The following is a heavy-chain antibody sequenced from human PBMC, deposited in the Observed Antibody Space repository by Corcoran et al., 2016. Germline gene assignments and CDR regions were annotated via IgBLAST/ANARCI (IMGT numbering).Heavy chain of an antibody. CDR3: ARWYCSGGSCYQANGFDP. J-gene: IGHJ5*02. CDR1: GGTFSSYA. CDR2: IIPIFGTA. Sequence: QVQLVQSGAEVKKPGSSVKVSCKASGGTFSSYAISWVRRAPGQGLEWMGGIIPIFGTANYAQKFQGRVTITADKSTSTAYMELSSLRTEDTAVYYCARWYCSGGSCYQANGFDPWGQGTLVTVSS. V-gene: IGHV1-69*06. D-gene: IGHD2-15*01.